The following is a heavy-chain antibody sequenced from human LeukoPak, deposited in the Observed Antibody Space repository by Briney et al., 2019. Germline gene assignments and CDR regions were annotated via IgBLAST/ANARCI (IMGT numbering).Heavy chain of an antibody. CDR3: ARGSYSSSWFIFYCMDV. CDR1: GGSFSGYY. J-gene: IGHJ6*04. CDR2: INHSGST. D-gene: IGHD6-13*01. Sequence: SETLSLTCAVYGGSFSGYYWSWIRQPPGKGLEWIGEINHSGSTNYNPSLKSRVTISVDTSKNQFSLKLSSVTAADTAVYYCARGSYSSSWFIFYCMDVWGKGTTVTVPS. V-gene: IGHV4-34*01.